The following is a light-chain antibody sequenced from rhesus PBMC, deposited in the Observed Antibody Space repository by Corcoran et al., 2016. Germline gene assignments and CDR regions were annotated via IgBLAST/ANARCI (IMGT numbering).Light chain of an antibody. J-gene: IGKJ2*01. CDR2: GAS. V-gene: IGKV3S9*01. CDR1: QRVSSY. CDR3: QQYNNWYS. Sequence: EIVMTQSPATLSSSPGERSTLSCRASQRVSSYVAWYQQKPEQAPRLLIYGASSRATGIPDRVSGRGSGTDFNLIISVLGHGDVGVYYYQQYNNWYSFDQGTKVEIK.